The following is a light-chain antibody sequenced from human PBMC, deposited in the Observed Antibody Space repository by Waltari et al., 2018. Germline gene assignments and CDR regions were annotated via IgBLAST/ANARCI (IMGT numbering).Light chain of an antibody. CDR2: WAT. CDR3: QCYCSTSS. Sequence: DIVMTQSPDFLAVSLGERATINCRSSRSVSSSSNNKNYLAWYQQKPGLPPKLLIYWATTQASGVAGRFGGSWWRKVITPTNSSLPADDVVNYYCQCYCSTSSFGTGTKVAI. J-gene: IGKJ3*01. CDR1: RSVSSSSNNKNY. V-gene: IGKV4-1*01.